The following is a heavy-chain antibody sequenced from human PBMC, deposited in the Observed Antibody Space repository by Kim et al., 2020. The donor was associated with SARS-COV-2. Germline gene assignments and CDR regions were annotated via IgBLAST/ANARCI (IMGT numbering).Heavy chain of an antibody. CDR1: GASIATTYY. CDR3: AGIGLNGTGILVDY. V-gene: IGHV4-39*01. CDR2: LYYRGDI. D-gene: IGHD2-8*01. J-gene: IGHJ4*02. Sequence: SETLSLTCTVSGASIATTYYWCWIRQSPGKGLGWIGSLYYRGDIYYNPSIKGRVTIAVDTSRNQSFMKLKSVTAAARAVYYGAGIGLNGTGILVDYWGQGTLVTVSS.